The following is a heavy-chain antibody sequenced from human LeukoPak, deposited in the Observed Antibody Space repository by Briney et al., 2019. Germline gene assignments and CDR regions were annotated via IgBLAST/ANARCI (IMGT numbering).Heavy chain of an antibody. CDR1: GFTFSNLA. V-gene: IGHV3-23*01. Sequence: PGGSLRLSCAASGFTFSNLAMSWVRQAPGKGLEWLSLISASGGSTYYADSVKGGFTISRDNSKNTLYLQRNSLRAEDTALYYCARDLYSSGGDYWGQGTLVTVSS. J-gene: IGHJ4*02. CDR2: ISASGGST. D-gene: IGHD6-19*01. CDR3: ARDLYSSGGDY.